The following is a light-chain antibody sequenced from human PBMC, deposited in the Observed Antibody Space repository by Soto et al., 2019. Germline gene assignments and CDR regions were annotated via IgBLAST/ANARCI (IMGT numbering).Light chain of an antibody. V-gene: IGKV3-11*01. CDR3: HQRQYWPPIT. J-gene: IGKJ5*01. CDR1: QSVSSSY. CDR2: DAS. Sequence: VLTQSRETLSLSPGERATLSCRASQSVSSSYLAWYQQKPGQAPRLLISDASNRATGIPARFSGSGSGTDFTLTISSLEPEDFAVYYCHQRQYWPPITFGQGTRLEI.